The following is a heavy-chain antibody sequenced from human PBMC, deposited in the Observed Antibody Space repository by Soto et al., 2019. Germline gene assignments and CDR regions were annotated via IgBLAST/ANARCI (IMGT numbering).Heavy chain of an antibody. V-gene: IGHV3-23*01. D-gene: IGHD3-10*01. CDR1: GFTFSSYA. CDR3: AKDRLCCGSGVRFDP. J-gene: IGHJ5*02. CDR2: IRGGGDNK. Sequence: EVQLLESGGGLVQPGWALRLSCAASGFTFSSYAMSWVRQAPGKVLEWGSEIRGGGDNKYYAYSVRGRFTISRDNSKNTLYLQMNSLRAEDTAKYYCAKDRLCCGSGVRFDPWCQGTLVTVSS.